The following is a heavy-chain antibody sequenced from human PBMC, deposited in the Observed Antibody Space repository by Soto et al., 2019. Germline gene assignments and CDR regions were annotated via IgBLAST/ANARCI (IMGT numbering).Heavy chain of an antibody. Sequence: QVQLVQSGGEVKKPGASVTVSCKASGYTFINYHITWVRQAPGQGLEWMAWINTYNGMTDYAQKFQGRVTMTRDTSTSTASMELRNLGSDDTSVYFCAKSPRGEMATDWGQGTLVTVSS. V-gene: IGHV1-18*01. D-gene: IGHD5-12*01. J-gene: IGHJ4*02. CDR2: INTYNGMT. CDR1: GYTFINYH. CDR3: AKSPRGEMATD.